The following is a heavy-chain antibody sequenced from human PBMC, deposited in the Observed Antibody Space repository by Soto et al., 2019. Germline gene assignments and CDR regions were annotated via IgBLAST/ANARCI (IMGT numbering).Heavy chain of an antibody. D-gene: IGHD2-21*02. V-gene: IGHV3-74*01. Sequence: EVQLVESGGGLVQPGGSLRLSCAASGFTFSYYWMHWVRQAPGQGVVWVSRIHSDGSSTTYADSVTGLFTISRDNAKNTLYRQMTSLRAEDTAVYYCARGDKGAFDMWGQGTMVSVSS. CDR1: GFTFSYYW. CDR2: IHSDGSST. J-gene: IGHJ3*02. CDR3: ARGDKGAFDM.